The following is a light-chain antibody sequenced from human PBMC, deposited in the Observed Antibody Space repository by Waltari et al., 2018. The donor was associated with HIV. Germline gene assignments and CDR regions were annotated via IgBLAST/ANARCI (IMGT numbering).Light chain of an antibody. CDR3: AAWDDSLNGWV. Sequence: QSALTQPASVSGSPGQSITISCTGSSSDVGGYKYVSWYQQHPAKAPKLMIYEVSNRPSGVSNRFSGSKSGTSASLAISGLQSEDEADYYCAAWDDSLNGWVFGGGTKLTVL. CDR2: EVS. CDR1: SSDVGGYKY. V-gene: IGLV2-14*01. J-gene: IGLJ3*02.